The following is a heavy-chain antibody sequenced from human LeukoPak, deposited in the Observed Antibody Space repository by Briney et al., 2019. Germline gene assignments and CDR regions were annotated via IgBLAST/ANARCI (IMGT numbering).Heavy chain of an antibody. V-gene: IGHV1-24*01. CDR1: GYTLTELS. D-gene: IGHD3-22*01. CDR3: ATVDPARSSGLRVQFDY. Sequence: ASVKVSCKVSGYTLTELSMHWVRQAPGKGLGWMGGFDPEDGETIYAQKFQGRVTMTEDTSTDTAYMELSSLRSEDTAVYYCATVDPARSSGLRVQFDYWGQGTLVTVSS. CDR2: FDPEDGET. J-gene: IGHJ4*02.